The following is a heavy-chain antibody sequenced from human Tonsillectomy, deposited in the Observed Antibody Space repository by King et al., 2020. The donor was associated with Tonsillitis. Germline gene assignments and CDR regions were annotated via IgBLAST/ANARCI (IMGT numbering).Heavy chain of an antibody. CDR2: ISSSGDST. Sequence: VQLVESGGGLVQPGGSLRLSCAASGFTFSNYAMSLFRQAPGKGLEWVSTISSSGDSTHYADSVKGRFTISRDNSKNTLYLQMNSLRGEDTALYYCARDPGGSYDYWGQGTPVIVSS. V-gene: IGHV3-23*04. D-gene: IGHD1-26*01. CDR3: ARDPGGSYDY. J-gene: IGHJ4*02. CDR1: GFTFSNYA.